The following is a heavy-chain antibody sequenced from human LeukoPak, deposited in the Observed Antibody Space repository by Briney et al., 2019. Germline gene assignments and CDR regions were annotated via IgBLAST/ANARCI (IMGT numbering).Heavy chain of an antibody. CDR3: ASGSVTMVRGVFSFDY. J-gene: IGHJ4*02. CDR1: GGSISSSSYY. Sequence: SETLSLTCTVSGGSISSSSYYWGWIRQPPGKGLEWIGSIYYSGSTYYNPSLKSRVTISVDTSKNQFSLKLSSVTAADTAVYYCASGSVTMVRGVFSFDYWGQGTLVTVSS. V-gene: IGHV4-39*07. D-gene: IGHD3-10*01. CDR2: IYYSGST.